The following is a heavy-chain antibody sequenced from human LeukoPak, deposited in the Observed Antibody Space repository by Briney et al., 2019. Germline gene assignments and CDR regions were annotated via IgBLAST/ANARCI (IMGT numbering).Heavy chain of an antibody. J-gene: IGHJ4*02. Sequence: GESLKISCKGSGYSFTSYWIGWVRQMPGKGLEWMGIIYPGDSDTRYSPSFQGQVTISADKSISTAYLQWSSLKASDTAMYYCARRYPYGGNGEAAFDYWGQGTLVTVSS. CDR3: ARRYPYGGNGEAAFDY. V-gene: IGHV5-51*01. CDR2: IYPGDSDT. D-gene: IGHD4-23*01. CDR1: GYSFTSYW.